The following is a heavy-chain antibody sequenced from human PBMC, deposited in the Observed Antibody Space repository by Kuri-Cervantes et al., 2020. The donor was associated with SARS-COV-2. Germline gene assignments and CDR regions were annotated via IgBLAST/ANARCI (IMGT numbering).Heavy chain of an antibody. D-gene: IGHD2-8*01. Sequence: GGSLRLSCVASGFTFSSYAMHWVRQAPGKGLEWVTVISYDGSNKYYADSVKGRFTISRDNSQNTLLLQMTSLRSEDTAIYYCAKDHFGVPDFWGQGTLVTVSS. CDR1: GFTFSSYA. CDR2: ISYDGSNK. CDR3: AKDHFGVPDF. V-gene: IGHV3-30-3*01. J-gene: IGHJ4*02.